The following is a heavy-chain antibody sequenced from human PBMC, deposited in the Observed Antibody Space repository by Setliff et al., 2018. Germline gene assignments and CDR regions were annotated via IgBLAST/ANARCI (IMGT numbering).Heavy chain of an antibody. CDR2: IIPIFGTA. CDR1: GDTFSSYA. V-gene: IGHV1-69*05. CDR3: ARASHFGTLVYKGYYYMDV. Sequence: AVKVSRKASGDTFSSYATNWVRQAPGQGLEWMGGIIPIFGTANYAQKFQGRLTITTVGSTSTAYMELNSLRYEDTAVYYCARASHFGTLVYKGYYYMDVWGKGTTVTVSS. J-gene: IGHJ6*03. D-gene: IGHD3-10*01.